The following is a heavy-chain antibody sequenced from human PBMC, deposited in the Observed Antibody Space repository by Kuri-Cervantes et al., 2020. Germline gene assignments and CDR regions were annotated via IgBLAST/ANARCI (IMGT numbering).Heavy chain of an antibody. CDR1: GFTFDDYA. V-gene: IGHV3-9*01. D-gene: IGHD4-17*01. Sequence: GGSLRLSCAASGFTFDDYAMHWVRQAPGKGLEWVSGISWNSGSIGYADSVKGRFTISRDNAKNSLYLQMNSLRAEDTALYYCAKVNYYGDYGGGLDYWGQGTLVTVSS. CDR3: AKVNYYGDYGGGLDY. CDR2: ISWNSGSI. J-gene: IGHJ4*02.